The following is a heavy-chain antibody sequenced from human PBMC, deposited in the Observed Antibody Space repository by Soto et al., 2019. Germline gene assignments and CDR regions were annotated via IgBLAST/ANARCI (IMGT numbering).Heavy chain of an antibody. D-gene: IGHD1-26*01. CDR2: MNPSSGYT. CDR1: GYTFTDYD. Sequence: QVQLVQSGAEVKKPGASVRVSCKASGYTFTDYDINWVRQATGQGLEWMGWMNPSSGYTGYAQKLQCRVTMTWDTSISTAYMELSSLTSADTAVYYCARFVRHQLPTIDYWGQGALVTVSS. CDR3: ARFVRHQLPTIDY. V-gene: IGHV1-8*01. J-gene: IGHJ4*02.